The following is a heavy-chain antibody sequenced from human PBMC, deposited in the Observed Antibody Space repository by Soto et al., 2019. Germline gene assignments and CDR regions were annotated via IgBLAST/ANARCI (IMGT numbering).Heavy chain of an antibody. CDR2: MNPNSGNT. CDR1: GYTFTSYD. J-gene: IGHJ5*02. V-gene: IGHV1-8*01. D-gene: IGHD4-4*01. CDR3: AREHSNYMVNWFDA. Sequence: QVQLVQSGAEVKKPGASVKVSCKASGYTFTSYDINWVRQATGQGLEWMGWMNPNSGNTVYAQMLQGGVSMTRNTSISTAYMELSSLRSEDTAVYYCAREHSNYMVNWFDAWGQGTLVTVSS.